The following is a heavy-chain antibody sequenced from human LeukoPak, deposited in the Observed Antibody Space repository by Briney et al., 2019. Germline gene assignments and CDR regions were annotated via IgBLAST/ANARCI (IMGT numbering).Heavy chain of an antibody. CDR2: INHSGST. J-gene: IGHJ4*02. CDR3: ARGLTSGYCSRMGFHFDY. D-gene: IGHD3-22*01. V-gene: IGHV4-34*01. Sequence: SETLSLTCAVYGGSFSGYYWSWIRQPPGKGLEWIGEINHSGSTNYNPSLKSRVTISVDTSKNQFSLKLSAVAAADTAVYYCARGLTSGYCSRMGFHFDYWGQGTLVTVSS. CDR1: GGSFSGYY.